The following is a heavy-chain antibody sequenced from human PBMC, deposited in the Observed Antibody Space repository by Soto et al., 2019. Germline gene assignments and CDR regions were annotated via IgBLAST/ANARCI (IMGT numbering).Heavy chain of an antibody. V-gene: IGHV1-18*04. Sequence: QVQLVQSGAEVKRPGASVKVSCKFSGYNFIDYGMTWVRQAPGQGLEWMGWISGSNGATNYAQKFQGRVTLTTDTSTNTAYMELRSPRKDDTAVYYCARDSKWLIIKGNWFDSWGQGTLVTVSS. J-gene: IGHJ5*01. CDR1: GYNFIDYG. CDR3: ARDSKWLIIKGNWFDS. CDR2: ISGSNGAT. D-gene: IGHD5-12*01.